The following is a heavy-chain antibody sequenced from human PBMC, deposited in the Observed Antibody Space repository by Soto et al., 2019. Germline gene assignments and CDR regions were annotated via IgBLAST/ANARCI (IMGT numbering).Heavy chain of an antibody. CDR3: ARVILWSGELLPHPYYDYGMEV. Sequence: ASVKVSCKASGYTFTGYYMHWVRQAPGQGLEWMGWINPNSGGTNYAQKFQGRVTMNRDTLLSTAYMEVSRLRSDDTAVYYGARVILWSGELLPHPYYDYGMEVWGQGTADTVP. CDR1: GYTFTGYY. CDR2: INPNSGGT. D-gene: IGHD3-10*01. J-gene: IGHJ6*02. V-gene: IGHV1-2*02.